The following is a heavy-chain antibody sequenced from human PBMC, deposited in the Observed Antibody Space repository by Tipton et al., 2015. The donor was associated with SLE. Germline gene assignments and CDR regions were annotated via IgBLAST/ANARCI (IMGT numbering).Heavy chain of an antibody. CDR1: GYSISSGYY. V-gene: IGHV4-38-2*02. CDR2: IYHSGST. Sequence: GLVKPSETLSLTCTVSGYSISSGYYWGWIRQPPGKGLEWIGSIYHSGSTYYNPSLKSRVTISVDTSKNQFSLKLSSVTAADTAVYYCARVGATIYYFDYWGQGTLVTVSS. D-gene: IGHD1-26*01. CDR3: ARVGATIYYFDY. J-gene: IGHJ4*02.